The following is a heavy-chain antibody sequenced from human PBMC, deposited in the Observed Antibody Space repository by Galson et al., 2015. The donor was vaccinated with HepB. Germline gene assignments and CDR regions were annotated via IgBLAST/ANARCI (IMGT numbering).Heavy chain of an antibody. CDR1: GFTFSSYN. CDR2: ISLSNTYI. Sequence: SLRLSCAASGFTFSSYNMNWVRQAPGRGLEWVSSISLSNTYIYYADLVKGRFTISRDNAKNTLYLQMNSLRAEDTAVYYCGKARDWLDYYYYGMDVWGQGTTVTVSS. J-gene: IGHJ6*02. V-gene: IGHV3-21*04. D-gene: IGHD3/OR15-3a*01. CDR3: GKARDWLDYYYYGMDV.